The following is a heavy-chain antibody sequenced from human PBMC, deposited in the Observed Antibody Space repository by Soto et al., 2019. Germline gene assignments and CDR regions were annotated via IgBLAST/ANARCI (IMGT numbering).Heavy chain of an antibody. V-gene: IGHV1-18*01. J-gene: IGHJ6*02. D-gene: IGHD3-9*01. CDR3: ARDAYYDILTGSGHYYYGMDV. Sequence: ASVKVSCKASGYTFTSYGLSWVRQAPGQGLEWMGWISAYNGNTNYAQKLQGRVTMTTDTSTSTAYMELRSLRSDDTAVYYCARDAYYDILTGSGHYYYGMDVWGQGTTVTVSS. CDR1: GYTFTSYG. CDR2: ISAYNGNT.